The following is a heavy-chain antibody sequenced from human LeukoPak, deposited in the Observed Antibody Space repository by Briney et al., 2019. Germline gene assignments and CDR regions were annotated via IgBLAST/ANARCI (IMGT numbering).Heavy chain of an antibody. CDR2: INHSGST. CDR3: ASVVVVPAMNYYYGMDV. Sequence: SETLSLTCAVYGGSFSGYYWSWIRQPPGKGLEWIGEINHSGSTNYNPSLKSRVTISVDTSKDQFSLKLSSVTAADTAVYYCASVVVVPAMNYYYGMDVWGKGTTVTVSS. CDR1: GGSFSGYY. J-gene: IGHJ6*04. V-gene: IGHV4-34*01. D-gene: IGHD2-2*01.